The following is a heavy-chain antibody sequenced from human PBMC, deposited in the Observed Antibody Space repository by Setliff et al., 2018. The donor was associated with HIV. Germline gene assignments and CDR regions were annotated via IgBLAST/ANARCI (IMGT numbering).Heavy chain of an antibody. CDR2: IKEDGSEK. CDR3: AREWNGGYDY. J-gene: IGHJ4*02. V-gene: IGHV3-7*01. CDR1: GFTFSTYW. D-gene: IGHD2-8*01. Sequence: GGSLRLSCAASGFTFSTYWMSWVRQAPGKGLEWVANIKEDGSEKYYVDSVKGRFTISRDNAKKSVYLQMNSLRAEDTAVYYCAREWNGGYDYWGQGTLVTVS.